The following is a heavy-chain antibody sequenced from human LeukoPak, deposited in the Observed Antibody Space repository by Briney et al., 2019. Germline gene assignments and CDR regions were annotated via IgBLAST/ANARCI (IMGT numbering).Heavy chain of an antibody. V-gene: IGHV4-59*01. CDR2: IYYSGST. CDR3: ARVNRGYYYSAFDI. J-gene: IGHJ3*02. Sequence: PSETLSLTCTVSGGSISSYYWSWIRQPPGKGLEWIGYIYYSGSTNYNPSLKSRVTISVDTSKNQFSLKLSSVTAADTAVYYCARVNRGYYYSAFDIWGQGTMVTVSS. CDR1: GGSISSYY. D-gene: IGHD3-22*01.